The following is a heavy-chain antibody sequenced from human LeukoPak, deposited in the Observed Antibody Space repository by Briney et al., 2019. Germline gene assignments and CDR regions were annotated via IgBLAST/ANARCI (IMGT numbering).Heavy chain of an antibody. D-gene: IGHD1-1*01. CDR2: IYSGGST. J-gene: IGHJ3*02. Sequence: GGSLRLSCAASGFTVSSNYMSWVRQAPGKGLEWVSVIYSGGSTYYADSVKGRFTISRDNSKNTLYLQMNSLRAEDTAEYYCAKSLLTTATGTGRAFDIWGQGTMVTVSS. CDR1: GFTVSSNY. V-gene: IGHV3-53*01. CDR3: AKSLLTTATGTGRAFDI.